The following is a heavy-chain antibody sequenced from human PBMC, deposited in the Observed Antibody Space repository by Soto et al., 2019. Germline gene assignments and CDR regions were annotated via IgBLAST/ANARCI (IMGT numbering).Heavy chain of an antibody. J-gene: IGHJ6*02. Sequence: SETLSLTCAVSGGSISSGGYYWSWIRQPPGKGLEWIGYIYYSGSTNYNPSLKSRVTISVDTSKNQFSLKLSSVTAADTAVYYCARVLYSFPLNGMDVWGQGTTVTVSS. CDR1: GGSISSGGYY. CDR2: IYYSGST. D-gene: IGHD3-10*02. CDR3: ARVLYSFPLNGMDV. V-gene: IGHV4-61*08.